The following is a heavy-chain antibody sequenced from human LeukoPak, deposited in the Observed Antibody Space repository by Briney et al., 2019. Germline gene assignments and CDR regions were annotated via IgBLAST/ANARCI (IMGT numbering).Heavy chain of an antibody. CDR2: VYYSGST. CDR1: GGSISPYY. Sequence: TSETLSLTCTVSGGSISPYYWSWIRQPPGKGLEWIGYVYYSGSTNYNPSLKSRVTITLDTSKNQLSLKLSSVTAADTAVYYCARSTWLLDKWGQGTLVTVSS. J-gene: IGHJ4*02. V-gene: IGHV4-59*01. CDR3: ARSTWLLDK. D-gene: IGHD3-22*01.